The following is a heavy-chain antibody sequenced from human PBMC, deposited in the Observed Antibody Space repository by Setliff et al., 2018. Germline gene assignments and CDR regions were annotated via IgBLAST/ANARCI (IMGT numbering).Heavy chain of an antibody. V-gene: IGHV4-4*07. Sequence: SETLSLTCTVSGGSISSYYWSWIRQPAGKGLEWIGHIYIGGSANYNPSLKSRVTMSIDTSKNQFSLRLSSVTAADTAVYYCARESRYYYDNLGTLDYWGQGTLVTVSS. CDR3: ARESRYYYDNLGTLDY. CDR1: GGSISSYY. J-gene: IGHJ4*02. CDR2: IYIGGSA. D-gene: IGHD3-22*01.